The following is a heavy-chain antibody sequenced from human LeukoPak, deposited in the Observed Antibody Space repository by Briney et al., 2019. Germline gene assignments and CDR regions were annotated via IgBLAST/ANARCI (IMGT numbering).Heavy chain of an antibody. CDR2: IDSDGTNR. D-gene: IGHD3-9*01. Sequence: GGSLRLSCAASGFTFSRYWMHWVRHAPAQGMVRVSRIDSDGTNRAYADSVQGRFTISRDNAYNTVYPQMHSLRAEATAVYYGEGRATGLPEYWGQGSLVTVSS. CDR1: GFTFSRYW. V-gene: IGHV3-74*01. CDR3: EGRATGLPEY. J-gene: IGHJ4*02.